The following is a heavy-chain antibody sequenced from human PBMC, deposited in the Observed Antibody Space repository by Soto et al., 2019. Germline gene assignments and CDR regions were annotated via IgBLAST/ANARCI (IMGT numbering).Heavy chain of an antibody. Sequence: QVQLVQSGAEVKKPGASVKVSCKASGYTFTSYGISWVRQAPGQGLVWMGWISAYNGNTNYAQKLQGRVTMTTDTSTRTAYMELRRLRSDDTAVYYCARDDCMSTSCYIGYWGQGTLVTVSS. CDR2: ISAYNGNT. D-gene: IGHD2-2*02. V-gene: IGHV1-18*01. J-gene: IGHJ4*02. CDR3: ARDDCMSTSCYIGY. CDR1: GYTFTSYG.